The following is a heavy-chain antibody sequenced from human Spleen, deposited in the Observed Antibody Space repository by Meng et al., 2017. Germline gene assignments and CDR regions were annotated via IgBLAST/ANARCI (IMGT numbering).Heavy chain of an antibody. CDR1: GGSFSGYY. CDR2: IYNSGST. CDR3: ARGSADYYDSSGYYYLEALHAYYFDY. V-gene: IGHV4-59*01. J-gene: IGHJ4*02. Sequence: GSLRLSCAVYGGSFSGYYWRWIRQPPGKGLEWIGYIYNSGSTNYNPSLKSRVTISVDTSKNQFSLKLRSVTAADTAVYYCARGSADYYDSSGYYYLEALHAYYFDYWGQGTLVTVSS. D-gene: IGHD3-22*01.